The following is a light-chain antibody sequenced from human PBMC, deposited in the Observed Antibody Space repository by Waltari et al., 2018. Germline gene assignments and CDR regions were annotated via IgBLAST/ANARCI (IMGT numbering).Light chain of an antibody. J-gene: IGKJ1*01. V-gene: IGKV2-28*01. Sequence: DIVMTQSPLSLPVTPGEPASISCRPSQSLLHRNGINYLAWYLQKPGQSPQLLIYLGSNRASGVPDRFSGSGSGTDFTLKISRVEAEDVGVYYCMQSLQTLWTFGPGTKVEIK. CDR2: LGS. CDR3: MQSLQTLWT. CDR1: QSLLHRNGINY.